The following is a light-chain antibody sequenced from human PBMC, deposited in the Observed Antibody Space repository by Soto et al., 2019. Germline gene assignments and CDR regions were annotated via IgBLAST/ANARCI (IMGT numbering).Light chain of an antibody. Sequence: EIVMTQSPATLSVSPGERATLSCRASQSVSSNLAWYHQKPGQAPRLLIYGASTRATGIPAGFSGSGSGTEFTLTISSLQSEDFAVYYCQQYNSWPRGTFGQGTKVEI. V-gene: IGKV3-15*01. CDR3: QQYNSWPRGT. J-gene: IGKJ1*01. CDR2: GAS. CDR1: QSVSSN.